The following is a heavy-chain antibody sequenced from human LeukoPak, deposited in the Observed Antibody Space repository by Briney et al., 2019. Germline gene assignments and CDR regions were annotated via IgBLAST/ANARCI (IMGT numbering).Heavy chain of an antibody. J-gene: IGHJ4*02. CDR2: IAHDGTNK. Sequence: GGSLRLSCAASGFIFRSYGMHWVRQAPGKGLEWVAVIAHDGTNKYYADSVKGRFTISRDNSKNTLYLQMNSLRTEDTAVYYCARHRGRVIVTPYFDYWGQGTLVTVSS. CDR1: GFIFRSYG. CDR3: ARHRGRVIVTPYFDY. D-gene: IGHD3-16*02. V-gene: IGHV3-30*19.